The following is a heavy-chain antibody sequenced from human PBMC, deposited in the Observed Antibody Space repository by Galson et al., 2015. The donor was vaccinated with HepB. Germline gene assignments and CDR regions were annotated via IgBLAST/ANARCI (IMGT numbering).Heavy chain of an antibody. CDR1: GYTFTGYY. CDR3: ARGNYHPNYYYYMDV. J-gene: IGHJ6*03. Sequence: SVKVSCKASGYTFTGYYMHWVRQAPGQGLEWMGWINPNSGGTNYAQKFQGRVTMTRDTSISTAYMELSRLRSDDTAVYYCARGNYHPNYYYYMDVWGKGTTVTVSS. V-gene: IGHV1-2*02. D-gene: IGHD1-7*01. CDR2: INPNSGGT.